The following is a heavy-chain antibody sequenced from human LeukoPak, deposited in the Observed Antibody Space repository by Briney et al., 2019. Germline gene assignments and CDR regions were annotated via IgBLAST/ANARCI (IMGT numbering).Heavy chain of an antibody. D-gene: IGHD3-10*01. Sequence: PSETLSLTCTVSGDSISSYYWSWTRQPPGKGLEWIGYIYYSGSTNDNPSLKSRVTISVDTSKNQFSLKLSSVTAADTGVYYCARHYPYGSGSYSTFYFDYWGQGTLVTVSS. V-gene: IGHV4-59*08. CDR2: IYYSGST. CDR1: GDSISSYY. CDR3: ARHYPYGSGSYSTFYFDY. J-gene: IGHJ4*02.